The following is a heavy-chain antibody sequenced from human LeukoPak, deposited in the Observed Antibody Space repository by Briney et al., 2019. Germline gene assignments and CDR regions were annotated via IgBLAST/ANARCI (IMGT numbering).Heavy chain of an antibody. V-gene: IGHV1-58*01. D-gene: IGHD2-21*02. Sequence: EASVKVSCTAAGFTFTTFAVQWVRQARGQRLEWIGWILVDGGNTHYAQKFEERVHIITDSSTNTVFMELRSLTSAATAVYYCSPGATTYCGEDCYPSFFFYHGIAVWGQGTTVTVSS. CDR1: GFTFTTFA. CDR3: SPGATTYCGEDCYPSFFFYHGIAV. CDR2: ILVDGGNT. J-gene: IGHJ6*02.